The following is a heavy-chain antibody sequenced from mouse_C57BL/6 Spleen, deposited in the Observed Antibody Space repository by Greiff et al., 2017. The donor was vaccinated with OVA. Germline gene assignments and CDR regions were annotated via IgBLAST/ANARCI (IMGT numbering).Heavy chain of an antibody. D-gene: IGHD2-4*01. V-gene: IGHV2-2*01. J-gene: IGHJ4*01. CDR1: GFSLTSYG. CDR2: IWSSGST. Sequence: QVQLKESGPGLVQPSQSLSITCTVSGFSLTSYGVHWVRQSPGKGLEWLGVIWSSGSTDYNAAFISRLSISKDNSKSQVFFKMNSLQADDTAIYYCARIDYAGDYWGQGTSVTVSS. CDR3: ARIDYAGDY.